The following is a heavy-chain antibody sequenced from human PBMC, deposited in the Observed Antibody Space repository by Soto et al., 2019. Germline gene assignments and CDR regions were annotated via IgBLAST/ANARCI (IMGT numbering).Heavy chain of an antibody. Sequence: PGGSLRLSCSASGFPFSISSMHWVRQAPGKGLEYVSSISINGGSTHYADSVKGRFTISRDNSKNTQYLQMSSLRADDTALYYCVKGEYYYDSSGYYPFDYWGQGT. CDR2: ISINGGST. CDR1: GFPFSISS. CDR3: VKGEYYYDSSGYYPFDY. D-gene: IGHD3-22*01. V-gene: IGHV3-64D*06. J-gene: IGHJ4*02.